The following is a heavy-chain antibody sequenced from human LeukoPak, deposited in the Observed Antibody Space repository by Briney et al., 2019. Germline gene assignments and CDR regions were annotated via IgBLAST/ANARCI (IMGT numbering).Heavy chain of an antibody. CDR1: GFTFSDYY. J-gene: IGHJ4*02. V-gene: IGHV3-11*04. CDR2: ISSSGSTI. D-gene: IGHD6-19*01. Sequence: GGSLRLSCAASGFTFSDYYMSWIRQAPGKGLEWVSYISSSGSTIYYADSVKGRFTISRDNAKNSLYLQMNSLRAEDTAVYYCARDRRFIAVATPPDYWGQGTLVTASS. CDR3: ARDRRFIAVATPPDY.